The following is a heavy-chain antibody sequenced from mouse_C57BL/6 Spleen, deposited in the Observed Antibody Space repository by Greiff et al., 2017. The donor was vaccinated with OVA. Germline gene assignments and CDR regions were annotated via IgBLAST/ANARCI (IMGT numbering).Heavy chain of an antibody. Sequence: QVQLQQPGAELVMPGASVQLSCKASGYTFTSYWMHWVKQRPGQGLEWIGEIDPADGYTNYNQKFKGKSTLTVDKSSNTAYMQLSSLTSEDSAVYYCARSVYGYSFDVWGKGTTVTVSA. J-gene: IGHJ1*03. CDR1: GYTFTSYW. CDR3: ARSVYGYSFDV. CDR2: IDPADGYT. D-gene: IGHD2-2*01. V-gene: IGHV1-69*01.